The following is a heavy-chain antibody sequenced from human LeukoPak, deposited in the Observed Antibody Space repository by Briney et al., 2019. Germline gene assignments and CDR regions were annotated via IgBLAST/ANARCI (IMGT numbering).Heavy chain of an antibody. J-gene: IGHJ4*02. Sequence: GGSLRLSCAASGFTFSSYAMHWVRQAPGKGLEWVGGIKYNSSNKYYADAVTGRVTITRDNSNNTLYLQMNSLRAEDTAVYYYSRVLGLDGDQETLLTVPS. V-gene: IGHV3-30*04. D-gene: IGHD1-26*01. CDR1: GFTFSSYA. CDR3: SRVLGLD. CDR2: IKYNSSNK.